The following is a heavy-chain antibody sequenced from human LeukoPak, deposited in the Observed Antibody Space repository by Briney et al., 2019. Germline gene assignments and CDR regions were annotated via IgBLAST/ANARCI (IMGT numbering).Heavy chain of an antibody. Sequence: SETLSLTCTVSGGSISSSSYYWGWIRQPPGKGLEWIGSIYYSGSTYYNPFLKSRVTISVDTSKNQFSLKLSSVTAADTAVYYCARAKEYNWNYRYYFDYWGQGTLVTVSS. CDR2: IYYSGST. J-gene: IGHJ4*02. CDR1: GGSISSSSYY. CDR3: ARAKEYNWNYRYYFDY. D-gene: IGHD1-7*01. V-gene: IGHV4-39*01.